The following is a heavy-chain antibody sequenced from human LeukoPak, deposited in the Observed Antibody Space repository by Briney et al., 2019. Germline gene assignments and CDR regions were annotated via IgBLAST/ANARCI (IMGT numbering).Heavy chain of an antibody. CDR2: INHSGST. V-gene: IGHV4-39*07. CDR3: ARPRPIPRGGNAFDI. J-gene: IGHJ3*02. CDR1: GGSISSSSYY. Sequence: SETLSLTCTVSGGSISSSSYYWSWIRQPPGKGLEWIGEINHSGSTNYNPSLKSRVTISVDTSKNQFSLKLSSVTAADTAVYYCARPRPIPRGGNAFDIWGQGAMVTVSS. D-gene: IGHD2-2*02.